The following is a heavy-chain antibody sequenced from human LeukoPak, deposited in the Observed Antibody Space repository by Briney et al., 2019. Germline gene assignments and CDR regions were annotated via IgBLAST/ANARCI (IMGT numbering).Heavy chain of an antibody. CDR3: AKEGTRSHSQWAFDF. Sequence: GGSLRLSCAGSVFIFRNYGMHWVRQAPGQGLEWVAVISDGGTHLYYADSVKGRFTISRDNSESTMYLQMNSLRVEDTAVYYCAKEGTRSHSQWAFDFWGQGTMVTVSS. D-gene: IGHD6-19*01. CDR2: ISDGGTHL. CDR1: VFIFRNYG. V-gene: IGHV3-30*18. J-gene: IGHJ3*01.